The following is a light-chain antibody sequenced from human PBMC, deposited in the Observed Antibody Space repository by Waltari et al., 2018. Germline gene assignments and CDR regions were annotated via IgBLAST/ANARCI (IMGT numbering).Light chain of an antibody. CDR3: CSYAGSASSM. Sequence: QSALTQTASVSGSPGQAITISCSGTTSDIGKYNLVSWYQQHPGKAPTLIIYDVNKRPSGVSNSFSGSTSGDTAFLTSCGLQSADEADYYCCSYAGSASSMFGGGTK. CDR2: DVN. V-gene: IGLV2-23*02. J-gene: IGLJ3*02. CDR1: TSDIGKYNL.